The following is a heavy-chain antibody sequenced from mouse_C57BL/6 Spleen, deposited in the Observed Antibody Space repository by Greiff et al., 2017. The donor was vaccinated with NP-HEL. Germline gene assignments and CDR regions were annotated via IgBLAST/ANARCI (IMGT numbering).Heavy chain of an antibody. D-gene: IGHD1-1*01. CDR2: INYDGSST. Sequence: EVKVVESEGGLVQPGSSMKLSCTASGFTFSDYYMAWVRQVPEKGLEWVANINYDGSSTYYLDSLKSRFIISRDNAKNILYLQMSSLKSEDTATYYCARGGNYLGYWGQGTTLTVSS. J-gene: IGHJ2*01. CDR1: GFTFSDYY. CDR3: ARGGNYLGY. V-gene: IGHV5-16*01.